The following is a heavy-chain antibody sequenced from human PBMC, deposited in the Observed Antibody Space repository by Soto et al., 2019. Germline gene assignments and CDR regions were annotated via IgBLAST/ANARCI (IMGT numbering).Heavy chain of an antibody. Sequence: EVQVLATGGGLIQPGGSLRLSCAASGFTVNSNYMSWVRQAPGEGLQWVSITNTGGTTYYADSVKGRFTVSRDNSKNTLYLQLNSLRAEDTVVYYCAKGVGFILAVWGQGTTVSVSS. D-gene: IGHD3-10*01. V-gene: IGHV3-53*02. J-gene: IGHJ6*02. CDR3: AKGVGFILAV. CDR1: GFTVNSNY. CDR2: TNTGGTT.